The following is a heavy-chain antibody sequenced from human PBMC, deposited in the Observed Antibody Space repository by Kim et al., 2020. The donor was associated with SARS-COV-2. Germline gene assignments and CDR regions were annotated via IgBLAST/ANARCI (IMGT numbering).Heavy chain of an antibody. V-gene: IGHV2-70*01. CDR2: IDWDDDK. D-gene: IGHD3-22*01. J-gene: IGHJ5*02. CDR1: GFSLSTSGMC. CDR3: ARSPSYDSSGYWGCGWFDP. Sequence: SGPTLVNPTQTLTLTCTFSGFSLSTSGMCVSWIRQPPGKALEWLALIDWDDDKYYSTSLKTRLTISKDTSKNQVVLTMTNMDPVDTATYYCARSPSYDSSGYWGCGWFDPWGQGTLVTVSS.